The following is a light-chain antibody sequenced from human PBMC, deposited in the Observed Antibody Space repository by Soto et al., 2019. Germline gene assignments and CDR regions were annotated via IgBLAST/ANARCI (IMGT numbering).Light chain of an antibody. CDR2: WAS. CDR1: QSVLYSSNNKNH. J-gene: IGKJ1*01. CDR3: QQYYSTPYT. Sequence: DIVMTQSPDSLAVSLGERATINCKSSQSVLYSSNNKNHLVWYQQKPGQPPKLLIYWASTRESGVPDRFSGSGSGTDFTLTISSLQAEDVAVYYCQQYYSTPYTFGQGTKVEIK. V-gene: IGKV4-1*01.